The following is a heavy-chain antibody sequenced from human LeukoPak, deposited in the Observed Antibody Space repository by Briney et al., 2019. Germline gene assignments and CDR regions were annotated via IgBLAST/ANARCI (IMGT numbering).Heavy chain of an antibody. Sequence: GGSLRLSCAASGFTFSSYAMHWVRQAPGKGLEWVAVISYDGSNKYYADSVKGRFTISRDNSKNTLYLQMNSLRAEDTAVYYCARAVDTAMVTSPYLDYFDYWGQGTLVTVSS. CDR1: GFTFSSYA. D-gene: IGHD5-18*01. V-gene: IGHV3-30*14. CDR2: ISYDGSNK. CDR3: ARAVDTAMVTSPYLDYFDY. J-gene: IGHJ4*02.